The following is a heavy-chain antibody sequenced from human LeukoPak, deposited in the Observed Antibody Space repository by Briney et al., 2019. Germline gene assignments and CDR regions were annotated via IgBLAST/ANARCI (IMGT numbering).Heavy chain of an antibody. D-gene: IGHD3-10*01. CDR2: INPNSGGT. V-gene: IGHV1-2*02. J-gene: IGHJ4*02. CDR1: GYTFTGFY. Sequence: ASVKVSCKASGYTFTGFYMHWVRQAPGQGLEWMGWINPNSGGTNYAQKFQGRVTMTRDTSINTAYMELSSLRSDDTAVYYCAREEVSVISDTCCSRLGYWGQGTLVTVS. CDR3: AREEVSVISDTCCSRLGY.